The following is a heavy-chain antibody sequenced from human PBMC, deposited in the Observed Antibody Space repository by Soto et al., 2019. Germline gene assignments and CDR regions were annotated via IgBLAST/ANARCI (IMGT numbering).Heavy chain of an antibody. CDR2: IYYSGST. V-gene: IGHV4-59*01. CDR1: GGSISSYY. CDR3: TGAYYDVSGYSLDP. J-gene: IGHJ5*02. D-gene: IGHD3-22*01. Sequence: SETLSLTCTVSGGSISSYYWSWIRQPPGKGLEWIGYIYYSGSTNYNPSLKSRVIISVDTAKNQFSLRLSSVSAADTAVYYCTGAYYDVSGYSLDPWGQGTSVT.